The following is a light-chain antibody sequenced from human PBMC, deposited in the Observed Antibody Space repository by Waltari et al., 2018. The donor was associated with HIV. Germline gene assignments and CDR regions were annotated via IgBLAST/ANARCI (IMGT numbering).Light chain of an antibody. V-gene: IGLV3-21*02. CDR1: NIGSTS. CDR3: QVWYSSSDHVL. J-gene: IGLJ2*01. CDR2: DDS. Sequence: SYVLTQPPSVSVAPGQTARITCGGNNIGSTSVHWYQQKPGQAPVLVVYDDSDRPSGIPERFSGSNSGNTATLTISRVGAGDEDDYHCQVWYSSSDHVLFGGGTKVTVL.